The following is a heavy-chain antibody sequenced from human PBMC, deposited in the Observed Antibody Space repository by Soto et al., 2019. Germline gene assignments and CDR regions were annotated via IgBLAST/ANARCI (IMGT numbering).Heavy chain of an antibody. J-gene: IGHJ5*02. CDR2: IYYGGST. Sequence: SETLSLTCTVSGDSISTDYWSWIRQSPGKGLEWIGFIYYGGSTNYNPSLKSRVTISVDTPKNQFSLKLSSVTAADTAVYYCARVPGPWGQGTLVTVSS. CDR3: ARVPGP. CDR1: GDSISTDY. V-gene: IGHV4-59*12.